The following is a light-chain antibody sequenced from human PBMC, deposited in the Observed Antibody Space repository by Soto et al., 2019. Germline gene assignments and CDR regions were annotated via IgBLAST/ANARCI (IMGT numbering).Light chain of an antibody. J-gene: IGKJ4*01. CDR3: QQDNIWPLT. CDR1: QSVSIN. Sequence: EVVMTQSPATLSVSPGERATLSCRASQSVSINLAWYQQKVGQAPRLLLYGASTGATGIPARFSGSGSGTDFILTISSLQSEDFALYYCQQDNIWPLTFGGGTQLEIK. CDR2: GAS. V-gene: IGKV3-15*01.